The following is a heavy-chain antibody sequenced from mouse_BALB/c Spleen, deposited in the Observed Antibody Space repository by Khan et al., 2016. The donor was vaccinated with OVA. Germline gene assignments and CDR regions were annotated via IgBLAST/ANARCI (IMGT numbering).Heavy chain of an antibody. J-gene: IGHJ4*01. D-gene: IGHD1-1*01. CDR2: INPNTGEP. CDR1: GYTFTDYG. V-gene: IGHV9-3*02. CDR3: ARADYYGSAYRSLDHYALDY. Sequence: QIQLVQSGPELKKPGETVKISCKASGYTFTDYGMNWVKQAPGKGLKWMGWINPNTGEPTYTEEFKGRFAFSLETSARPAYLQINSLKNEDTATYFCARADYYGSAYRSLDHYALDYWCQGTSVTVSS.